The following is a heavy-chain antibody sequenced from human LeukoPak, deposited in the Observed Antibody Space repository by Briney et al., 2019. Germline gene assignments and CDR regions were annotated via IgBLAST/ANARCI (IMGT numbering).Heavy chain of an antibody. J-gene: IGHJ4*02. CDR1: GFTFSSYS. CDR3: AIIAAAGKDY. V-gene: IGHV3-21*01. Sequence: GGSLRLSCVASGFTFSSYSMNWVRQAPGKGLEWVSSISSSSSYIYYADSVKGRFTISRDNAKNSLYLQMNSLRAEDTAVYYCAIIAAAGKDYWGQGTLVTVSS. D-gene: IGHD6-13*01. CDR2: ISSSSSYI.